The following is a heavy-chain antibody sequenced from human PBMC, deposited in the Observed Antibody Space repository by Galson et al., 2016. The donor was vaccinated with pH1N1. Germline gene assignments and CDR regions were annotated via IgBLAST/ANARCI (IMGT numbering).Heavy chain of an antibody. D-gene: IGHD3-3*02. CDR3: VRHLARPESGIRTDPFES. J-gene: IGHJ4*02. CDR1: GYLISGCCY. CDR2: IHESGST. V-gene: IGHV4-38-2*01. Sequence: SETLSLTCGVSGYLISGCCYWGWIRQPPGKGLEWIGAIHESGSTYRSPPLKSRLTLSVDTSKNELHLRLSSVTAADTAIYYCVRHLARPESGIRTDPFESWAQGTLFTVSS.